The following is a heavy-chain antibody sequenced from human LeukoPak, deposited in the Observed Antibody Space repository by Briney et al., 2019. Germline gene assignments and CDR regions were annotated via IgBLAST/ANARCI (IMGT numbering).Heavy chain of an antibody. Sequence: GESLKISCKGSGYSFTSYWIGWVRQMPGKGLEWMGIIYPDDSDTKYSPSFQGQVTISADKSISTAYLQWSSLKASDTAMYYCASRPSSPTYWYFDLWGRGTLVTVSS. V-gene: IGHV5-51*01. CDR2: IYPDDSDT. J-gene: IGHJ2*01. CDR3: ASRPSSPTYWYFDL. CDR1: GYSFTSYW.